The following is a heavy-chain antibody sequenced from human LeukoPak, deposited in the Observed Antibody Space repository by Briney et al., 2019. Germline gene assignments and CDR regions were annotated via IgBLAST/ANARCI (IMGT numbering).Heavy chain of an antibody. Sequence: ASVKVSCKASGYTFTNHDINWVRQATGQGLEWMGWMNPNSGNTGYSQKFQGRLTITRDTSISTAYMELSSLRSDDTAVYYCVRMTVRGVISPWVQGTRVTVSS. CDR1: GYTFTNHD. J-gene: IGHJ5*02. CDR3: VRMTVRGVISP. CDR2: MNPNSGNT. D-gene: IGHD3-10*01. V-gene: IGHV1-8*03.